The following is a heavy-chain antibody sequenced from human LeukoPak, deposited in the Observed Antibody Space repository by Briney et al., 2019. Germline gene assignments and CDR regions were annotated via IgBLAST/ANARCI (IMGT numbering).Heavy chain of an antibody. Sequence: GGSLRLSCAASGFTFNSYSMNWVRQAPGKGLEWVSAISSTSNYIYYADSVKGRFTISRDNARNSLFLQMNSLRADDTAVYYCARDGVHGSGTNWFDPWGQGTRVTVSS. CDR1: GFTFNSYS. CDR3: ARDGVHGSGTNWFDP. V-gene: IGHV3-21*01. D-gene: IGHD3-10*01. J-gene: IGHJ5*02. CDR2: ISSTSNYI.